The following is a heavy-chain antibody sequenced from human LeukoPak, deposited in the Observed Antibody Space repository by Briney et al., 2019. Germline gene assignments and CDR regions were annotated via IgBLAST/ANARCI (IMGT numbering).Heavy chain of an antibody. V-gene: IGHV3-53*04. CDR1: GLNVSSNY. J-gene: IGHJ4*02. D-gene: IGHD6-19*01. CDR3: ASVSIAVAGDFDY. CDR2: IYRGGST. Sequence: GGSLRLSCAASGLNVSSNYMTWGRQAPGKGLEWVSVIYRGGSTYYADSVKGRFTISRHNSRDTMYLQMNSLRTEDTAVYYCASVSIAVAGDFDYWGQGTLVTVSS.